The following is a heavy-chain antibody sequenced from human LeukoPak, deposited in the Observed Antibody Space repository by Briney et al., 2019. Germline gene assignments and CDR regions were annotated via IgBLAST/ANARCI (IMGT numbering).Heavy chain of an antibody. CDR3: ARADATSLYYYDSSGYSDFDY. CDR2: IYYSGST. J-gene: IGHJ4*02. CDR1: GGSISSGDYY. V-gene: IGHV4-30-4*01. Sequence: PSETLSITCTVSGGSISSGDYYWSWIRQPPGKGLEWIGYIYYSGSTYYNPSLKSRVTISVDTSKNQFSLKLSSVTAADTAVYYCARADATSLYYYDSSGYSDFDYWGQGTLVTVSS. D-gene: IGHD3-22*01.